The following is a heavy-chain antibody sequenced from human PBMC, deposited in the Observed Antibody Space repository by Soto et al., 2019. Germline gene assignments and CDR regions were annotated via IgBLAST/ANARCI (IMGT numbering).Heavy chain of an antibody. CDR1: GGTFSSYA. Sequence: SVKGSCNASGGTFSSYASSWVRHAPGQGGEGMGGIIPIFGTANYAQKFQGRVTITADESTSTAYMELSSLRSEDTAVYYCATVFCSSTSCYGAYYYYGMDVWGQGTTVSVCS. D-gene: IGHD2-2*01. CDR3: ATVFCSSTSCYGAYYYYGMDV. CDR2: IIPIFGTA. V-gene: IGHV1-69*13. J-gene: IGHJ6*01.